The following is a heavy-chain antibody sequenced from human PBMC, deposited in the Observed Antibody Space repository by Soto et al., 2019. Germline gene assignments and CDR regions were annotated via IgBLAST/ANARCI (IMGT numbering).Heavy chain of an antibody. Sequence: GGSLRLSCVASGFTVSTNYMNWVRQAPGKGLEWVSVIYSGGNTYYADSVKGRFTISRDNSKNTLYLQMDSLRVEDTAVYYSASYQRQLDPLRASDIRGKAT. J-gene: IGHJ6*03. V-gene: IGHV3-66*01. D-gene: IGHD1-1*01. CDR1: GFTVSTNY. CDR3: ASYQRQLDPLRASDI. CDR2: IYSGGNT.